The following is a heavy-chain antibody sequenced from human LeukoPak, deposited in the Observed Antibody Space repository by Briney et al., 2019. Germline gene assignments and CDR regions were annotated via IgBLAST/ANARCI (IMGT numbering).Heavy chain of an antibody. CDR3: ARRSYYYDSSGYSPEYFDY. Sequence: GESLKISCKGSGYSFTSYWIGWVRQMPGKGLEWMGIIYPGDSDTRYSPSFQGQVTISADKSISTAYLQWSSLKASDTAMYYCARRSYYYDSSGYSPEYFDYWGQGTLVTVSS. J-gene: IGHJ4*02. CDR2: IYPGDSDT. CDR1: GYSFTSYW. D-gene: IGHD3-22*01. V-gene: IGHV5-51*01.